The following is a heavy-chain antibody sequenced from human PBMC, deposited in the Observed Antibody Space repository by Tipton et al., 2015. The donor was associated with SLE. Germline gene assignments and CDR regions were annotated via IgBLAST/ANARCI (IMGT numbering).Heavy chain of an antibody. CDR2: IYTSGST. D-gene: IGHD4-11*01. CDR3: ARHFDYSDP. J-gene: IGHJ5*02. CDR1: GGSISSGSYY. V-gene: IGHV4-61*09. Sequence: TLSLTCTVSGGSISSGSYYWSWIRQPAGKGLEWIGHIYTSGSTNYNPSLKSRVTISLDTSKSQFSLKLSSVTAADTAVYYCARHFDYSDPWGQGTLVTVSS.